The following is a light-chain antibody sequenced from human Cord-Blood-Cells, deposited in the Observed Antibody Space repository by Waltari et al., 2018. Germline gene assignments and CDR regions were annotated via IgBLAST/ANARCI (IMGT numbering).Light chain of an antibody. CDR2: DAS. J-gene: IGKJ3*01. V-gene: IGKV1-13*02. CDR1: QGIISA. Sequence: AIKLTQSPSSLSASVGDRVTITCRASQGIISALAWYQQKPGKAPKLLIYDASSLESGVPSRFSGSGSGTDFTLSISSLQPEDFATYYCQQFNSYLFTFGPGTKVDIK. CDR3: QQFNSYLFT.